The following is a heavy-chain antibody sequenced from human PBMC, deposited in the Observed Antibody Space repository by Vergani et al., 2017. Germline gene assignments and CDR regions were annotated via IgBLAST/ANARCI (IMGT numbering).Heavy chain of an antibody. CDR1: GYSFTNYW. D-gene: IGHD3-3*01. CDR3: ARRVNYDFWSDAFDI. Sequence: EVQLVQSGAEVKKPGESLRIFCKGSGYSFTNYWIGWVRQMPGKGLEWMGVIYPGDSDTRYGPSFQGQVTISADKSISTAYLQWNSLKASDTAMYYCARRVNYDFWSDAFDIWGQGTTVTVSS. J-gene: IGHJ3*02. CDR2: IYPGDSDT. V-gene: IGHV5-51*01.